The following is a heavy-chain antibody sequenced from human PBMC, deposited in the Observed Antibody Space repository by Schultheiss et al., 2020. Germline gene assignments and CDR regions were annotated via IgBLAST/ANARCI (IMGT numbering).Heavy chain of an antibody. CDR1: GFTFSSYA. CDR3: ARGTASSDVSGYYPLDY. V-gene: IGHV3-48*04. J-gene: IGHJ4*02. D-gene: IGHD3-22*01. CDR2: ISSSGSTI. Sequence: WGSLRLACAASGFTFSSYAMNWVRQAPGKGLEWVSYISSSGSTIYYADSVKGRFTISRDNAKNSLYLQMNSLRAEDTAVYYCARGTASSDVSGYYPLDYWGKGTLVTVPS.